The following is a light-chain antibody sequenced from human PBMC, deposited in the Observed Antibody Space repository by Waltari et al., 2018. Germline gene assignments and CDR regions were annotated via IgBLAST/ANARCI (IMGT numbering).Light chain of an antibody. CDR1: SRYVGFYNY. V-gene: IGLV2-14*01. CDR3: NSYAGSSSWV. J-gene: IGLJ3*02. Sequence: QSALTQPASVSGSPGQSITIPCTGTSRYVGFYNYVSWYQQHPGKAPKLMIYDVSERPSGVSNRFSGSKSGNTASLTISGLQADDEADYYCNSYAGSSSWVFGGGTKLTVL. CDR2: DVS.